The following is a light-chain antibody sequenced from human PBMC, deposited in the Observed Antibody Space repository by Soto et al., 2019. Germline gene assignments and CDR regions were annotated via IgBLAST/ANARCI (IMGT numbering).Light chain of an antibody. V-gene: IGKV1-39*01. CDR1: QTIDNF. CDR3: QHYGRSPPYT. Sequence: DILMTQSPSSLSASVGDRVTITCRTSQTIDNFLNWYQHHPGKAPRLLISTASSLQSGVTSRFSGSGFGTEFTLTISRLEPEDFAVYYCQHYGRSPPYTFGQGTKLEIK. J-gene: IGKJ2*01. CDR2: TAS.